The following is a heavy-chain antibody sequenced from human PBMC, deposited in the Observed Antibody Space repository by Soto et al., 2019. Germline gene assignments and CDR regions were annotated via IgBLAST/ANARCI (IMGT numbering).Heavy chain of an antibody. CDR3: AGGYCTNGVCYDAFDI. J-gene: IGHJ3*02. V-gene: IGHV5-51*01. CDR1: GYSFTSYW. CDR2: IYPGDSDT. D-gene: IGHD2-8*01. Sequence: GESLKISCKGSGYSFTSYWIGWVRQMPGKGLEWMGIIYPGDSDTRYSPSFQGQVTISADKSISTAYLQWSSLKASDTAMYYCAGGYCTNGVCYDAFDIWGQGTMVTVSS.